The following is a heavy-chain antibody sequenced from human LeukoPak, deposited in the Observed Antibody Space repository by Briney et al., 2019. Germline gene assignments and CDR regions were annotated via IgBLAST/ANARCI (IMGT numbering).Heavy chain of an antibody. V-gene: IGHV4-59*01. Sequence: SETLSLTCTVSGGSISSYYWSWIRQPPGKGLEWIGYIYYSGSTNYNPSLKSRVTISVDTSKNQFSLKLSSVTAADAAVYYCARVGSGVYGAFDIWGQGTMVTVSS. D-gene: IGHD3-10*01. CDR2: IYYSGST. J-gene: IGHJ3*02. CDR1: GGSISSYY. CDR3: ARVGSGVYGAFDI.